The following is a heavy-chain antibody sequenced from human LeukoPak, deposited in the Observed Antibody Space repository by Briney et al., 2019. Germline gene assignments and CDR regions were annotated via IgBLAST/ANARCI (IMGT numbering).Heavy chain of an antibody. Sequence: PWGSLRLSCAASGFTVRNNYMTWVRQAPGKGLEWVSIIYSGDSTSYADSVKGRFTISRDNSKNTLYLQMNSLRAEDTAVYYCAKAHPPPLYFDGPGWFDPWGQGTLVTVSS. D-gene: IGHD3-9*01. V-gene: IGHV3-53*01. CDR3: AKAHPPPLYFDGPGWFDP. CDR1: GFTVRNNY. J-gene: IGHJ5*02. CDR2: IYSGDST.